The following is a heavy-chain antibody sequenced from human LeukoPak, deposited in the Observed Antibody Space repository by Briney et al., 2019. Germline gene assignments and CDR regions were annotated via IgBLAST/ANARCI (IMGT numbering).Heavy chain of an antibody. J-gene: IGHJ3*02. V-gene: IGHV4-34*01. D-gene: IGHD6-13*01. CDR3: ARGLSIGYSSSWYAPAPFDAFDI. CDR2: ITHSGST. CDR1: GGSFSGYY. Sequence: ETLSLTCAVYGGSFSGYYWSWIRQPPGQGLEWIGEITHSGSTNYNPSLKSRVTISVDTSKNQFSLKLSSVTAADTAVYYCARGLSIGYSSSWYAPAPFDAFDIWGQGTMVTVSS.